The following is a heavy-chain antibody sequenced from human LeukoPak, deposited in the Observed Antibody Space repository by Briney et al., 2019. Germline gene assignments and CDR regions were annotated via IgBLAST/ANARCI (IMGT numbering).Heavy chain of an antibody. CDR2: ISSSSSYI. V-gene: IGHV3-21*01. J-gene: IGHJ6*03. D-gene: IGHD6-6*01. CDR3: ARDERSIAARPNPYYYMDV. CDR1: GFTFSSYS. Sequence: PGGSLRLSCAASGFTFSSYSMNWVRQAPGKGLEWVSSISSSSSYIYYADSVKGRFTISRDNAKNSLYLQVNSLRAEDTAVYYCARDERSIAARPNPYYYMDVWGKGTTVTVSS.